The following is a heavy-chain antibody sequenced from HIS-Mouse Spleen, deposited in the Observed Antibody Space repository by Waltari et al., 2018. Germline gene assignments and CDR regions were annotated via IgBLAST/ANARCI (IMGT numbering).Heavy chain of an antibody. CDR2: IYYRGST. D-gene: IGHD6-13*01. V-gene: IGHV4-39*07. Sequence: QLQLQESGPGLVKPSETLALTCTVPGGSIRSSSYYWGWSRQPPGKGLEWIGSIYYRGSTYYNPSLKSRVTISVDTSKNQFSLKLSSVTAADTAVYYCAREIPYSSSWYDWYFDLWGRGTLVTVSS. CDR1: GGSIRSSSYY. CDR3: AREIPYSSSWYDWYFDL. J-gene: IGHJ2*01.